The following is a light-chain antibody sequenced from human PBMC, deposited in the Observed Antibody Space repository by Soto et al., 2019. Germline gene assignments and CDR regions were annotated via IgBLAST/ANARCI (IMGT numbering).Light chain of an antibody. Sequence: EIVLTQSPDTLSLSPGERATLSCRASQSVGSSLAWYQRKPGQAPRLLIYVASNRATGIPARFSGSGSGTDLPLNISSIEPEDFAVYSCQQRSNWPPEVTFGPGTKVDIK. V-gene: IGKV3-11*01. CDR1: QSVGSS. CDR3: QQRSNWPPEVT. CDR2: VAS. J-gene: IGKJ3*01.